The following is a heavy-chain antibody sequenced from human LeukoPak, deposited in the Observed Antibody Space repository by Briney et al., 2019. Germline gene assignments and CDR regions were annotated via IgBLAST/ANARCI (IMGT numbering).Heavy chain of an antibody. Sequence: SQTLSLTCAISGDSVSSNSATWNWIRQSPSRGLEWLGRTYYRSKWYNDYGVSVKSRVTINPDTSKNQFSLQLKSVTPEDTAVYYCARAMRKTAAGTFYFDLWGQGTLVTISS. CDR2: TYYRSKWYN. D-gene: IGHD1/OR15-1a*01. CDR1: GDSVSSNSAT. J-gene: IGHJ4*02. CDR3: ARAMRKTAAGTFYFDL. V-gene: IGHV6-1*01.